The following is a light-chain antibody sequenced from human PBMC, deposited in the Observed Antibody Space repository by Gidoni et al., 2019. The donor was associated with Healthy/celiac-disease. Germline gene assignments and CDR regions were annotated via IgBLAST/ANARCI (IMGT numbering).Light chain of an antibody. CDR3: QQYGSSPIT. V-gene: IGKV3-20*01. CDR1: QSVSSSY. Sequence: EIVLTQSPGTLSLSPGERATLPGRASQSVSSSYLAWYQQKPGQAPRLLIYGASSGSGTDFTLTISRLEPEDFAVYYCQQYGSSPITFGQGTRLEIK. CDR2: GAS. J-gene: IGKJ5*01.